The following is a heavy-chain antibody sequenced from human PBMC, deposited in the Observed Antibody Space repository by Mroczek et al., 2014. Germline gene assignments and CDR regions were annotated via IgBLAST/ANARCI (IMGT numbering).Heavy chain of an antibody. J-gene: IGHJ3*02. CDR2: INPNSGGT. V-gene: IGHV1-2*02. CDR1: GYTFTGYY. Sequence: QVQLVESGAEVKKPGASVKVSCKASGYTFTGYYMHWVRQAPGQGLEWMGWINPNSGGTNYAQKFQGRVTMTRDTSISTAYMELSRLRSDDTAVYYCARDWFVVVTAIRADAFDIWAKGTMVTVSS. CDR3: ARDWFVVVTAIRADAFDI. D-gene: IGHD2-21*02.